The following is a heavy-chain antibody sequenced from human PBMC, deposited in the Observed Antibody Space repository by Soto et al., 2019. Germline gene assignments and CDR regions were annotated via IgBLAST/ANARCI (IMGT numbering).Heavy chain of an antibody. CDR2: IGISIGYI. Sequence: GGSLRLSCVASGFSLSSYTMSWVRQAPGKGLEWVSSIGISIGYIYYAESVTGRFTISRDNAQNSLFLEMNSLRAEDTALYFCGRNVLAVTEDDADVWGPGTMVTVSS. CDR3: GRNVLAVTEDDADV. D-gene: IGHD3-16*01. J-gene: IGHJ3*01. V-gene: IGHV3-21*01. CDR1: GFSLSSYT.